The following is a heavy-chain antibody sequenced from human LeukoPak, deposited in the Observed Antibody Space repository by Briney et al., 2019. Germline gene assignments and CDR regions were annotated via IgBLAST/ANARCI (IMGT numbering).Heavy chain of an antibody. CDR3: TKRGTVTTFGHCDF. J-gene: IGHJ4*02. CDR1: GFTFSSYA. Sequence: GGSLRLSCAASGFTFSSYAMSWVRQAPGKGLEWVSTISDNGRSTYYADSVKGRFTISRDNSKNTLYLQMNSLRAEDTAVYYCTKRGTVTTFGHCDFWGQGTLVAVSS. CDR2: ISDNGRST. V-gene: IGHV3-23*01. D-gene: IGHD4-17*01.